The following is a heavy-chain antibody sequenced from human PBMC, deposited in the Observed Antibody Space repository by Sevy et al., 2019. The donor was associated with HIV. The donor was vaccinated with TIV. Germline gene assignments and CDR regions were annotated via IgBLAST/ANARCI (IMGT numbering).Heavy chain of an antibody. CDR1: GFTFGSYG. D-gene: IGHD3-9*01. Sequence: GGSLRLSCAASGFTFGSYGMHWVRQAPGKGLEWVAVISYDGTIKSYADSVRGRFSISRDNADSTLYLLMDSLRAEDTAVYYCAKEGYDILTGFEPGNFDSWGQGTLVIVSS. CDR2: ISYDGTIK. J-gene: IGHJ4*02. V-gene: IGHV3-30*18. CDR3: AKEGYDILTGFEPGNFDS.